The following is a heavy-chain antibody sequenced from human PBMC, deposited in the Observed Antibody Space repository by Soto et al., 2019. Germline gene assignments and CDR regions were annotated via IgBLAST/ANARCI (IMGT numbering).Heavy chain of an antibody. CDR1: GGSISSGDYY. J-gene: IGHJ5*02. CDR3: ARAHAPSLYSGYWFDP. V-gene: IGHV4-31*03. Sequence: SETLSLTCTVPGGSISSGDYYWSWIRQHPGKGLEWIGHIYNSGSTYYNPSLKSRVTISVDTSKNQFSLKLSSVTAADTAVYYCARAHAPSLYSGYWFDPWGQGTLVTVSS. CDR2: IYNSGST. D-gene: IGHD5-12*01.